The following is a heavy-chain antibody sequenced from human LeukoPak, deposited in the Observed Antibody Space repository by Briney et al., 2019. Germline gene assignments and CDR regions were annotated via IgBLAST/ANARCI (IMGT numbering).Heavy chain of an antibody. CDR1: GFTLSSYA. CDR3: AKVGMEATYYYDSRSYFDF. D-gene: IGHD3-22*01. J-gene: IGHJ4*02. Sequence: GGSLRLSCAASGFTLSSYAMSWVRQAPGKGLEWVSAISGSGGRTHYADSVKGRFTISRDNSMNTLYLQMNSLRAGDTAVYYCAKVGMEATYYYDSRSYFDFWGQGTLVTVSS. V-gene: IGHV3-23*01. CDR2: ISGSGGRT.